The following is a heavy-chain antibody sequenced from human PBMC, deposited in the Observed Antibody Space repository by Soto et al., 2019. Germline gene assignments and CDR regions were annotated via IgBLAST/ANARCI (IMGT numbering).Heavy chain of an antibody. D-gene: IGHD4-17*01. V-gene: IGHV3-53*04. J-gene: IGHJ4*02. CDR1: GFTVSSNY. CDR3: ASAIYGDWPFDY. Sequence: EVQLVESGGGLVQPGGSLRLSCAASGFTVSSNYMNWVRQAPGKGLQWVSLIYSGGSTYYADSVTGRFTISRHNSKNTLYLQMNSLRVEDTAVYYCASAIYGDWPFDYWGQGPLVTVSS. CDR2: IYSGGST.